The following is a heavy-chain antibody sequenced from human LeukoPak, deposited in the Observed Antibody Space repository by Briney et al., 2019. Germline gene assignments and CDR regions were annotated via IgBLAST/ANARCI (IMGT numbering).Heavy chain of an antibody. J-gene: IGHJ4*02. CDR1: GYTFTSYA. Sequence: ASVKVSCKASGYTFTSYAMHWVRQAPGQRLEWMGWINAGNSNTKYSQKFQGRVTITRDTSASTAYMELSSLRSEDTAVYYCAREDTMVRVGFDYWGQGTLVTVSS. CDR3: AREDTMVRVGFDY. V-gene: IGHV1-3*01. D-gene: IGHD3-10*01. CDR2: INAGNSNT.